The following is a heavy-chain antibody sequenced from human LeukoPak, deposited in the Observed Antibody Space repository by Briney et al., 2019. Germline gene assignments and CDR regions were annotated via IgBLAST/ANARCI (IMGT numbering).Heavy chain of an antibody. CDR2: ISSSSSTI. CDR3: AREYSSSSGLRAFDI. D-gene: IGHD6-6*01. CDR1: GFTFNSYS. J-gene: IGHJ3*02. Sequence: GGSLRLSCAASGFTFNSYSMNWVRQAPGKELEWVSCISSSSSTIYYADSVKGRFTISRDNAKTSLFLQMHSLRAEDTAVYYCAREYSSSSGLRAFDIWGQGTMVTVSS. V-gene: IGHV3-48*01.